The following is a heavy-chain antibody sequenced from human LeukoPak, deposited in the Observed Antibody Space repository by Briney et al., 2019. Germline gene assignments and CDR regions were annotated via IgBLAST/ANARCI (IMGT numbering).Heavy chain of an antibody. J-gene: IGHJ6*03. CDR3: ARGYCSGGSCYSYYYYNYMDV. D-gene: IGHD2-15*01. Sequence: SETLSLTCTVSGGSISSSSYYWGWVRQPPGKGLEWIGSIHYSGSTNYNPSLKSRVTISVDTSKNQFSLKLSSVTAADTAVYYCARGYCSGGSCYSYYYYNYMDVWGKGTTVTVSS. V-gene: IGHV4-39*07. CDR2: IHYSGST. CDR1: GGSISSSSYY.